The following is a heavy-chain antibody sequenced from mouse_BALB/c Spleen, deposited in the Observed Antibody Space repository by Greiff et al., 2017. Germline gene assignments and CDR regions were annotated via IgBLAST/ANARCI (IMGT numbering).Heavy chain of an antibody. Sequence: EVMLVESGPGLVKPSQSLSLTCTVTGYSITSDYAWNWIRQFPGNKLEWMGYISYSGSTSYNPSLKSRISITRDTSKNQFFLQLNSVTTEDTATYYCAKGSSGSFFAYWGQGTLVTVSA. CDR2: ISYSGST. J-gene: IGHJ3*01. CDR1: GYSITSDYA. V-gene: IGHV3-2*02. CDR3: AKGSSGSFFAY. D-gene: IGHD3-1*01.